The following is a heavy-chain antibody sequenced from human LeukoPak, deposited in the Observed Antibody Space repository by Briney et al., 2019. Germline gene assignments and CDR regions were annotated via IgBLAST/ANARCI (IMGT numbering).Heavy chain of an antibody. D-gene: IGHD2-15*01. CDR2: INPNSGGT. CDR1: GYTFTGYY. CDR3: ARAIPGRRFVVVVAATPFDP. J-gene: IGHJ5*02. V-gene: IGHV1-2*02. Sequence: ASVKVSCKASGYTFTGYYMHWVRQAPGQGLEWMGWINPNSGGTNYAQKFQGRVTMTRDTSISTAYMELSRLRSDDTAVYYCARAIPGRRFVVVVAATPFDPWGQGTLVTVSS.